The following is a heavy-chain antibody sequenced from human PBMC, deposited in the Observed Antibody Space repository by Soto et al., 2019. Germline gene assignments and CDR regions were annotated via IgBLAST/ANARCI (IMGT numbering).Heavy chain of an antibody. CDR2: IYYSGST. CDR1: GGSISSGDYY. J-gene: IGHJ5*02. V-gene: IGHV4-30-4*01. D-gene: IGHD2-15*01. CDR3: ARAQAAQGWFDP. Sequence: SETLSLTCTVSGGSISSGDYYWSWIRQPPGKGLEWIGYIYYSGSTYYNPSLKSRVTISVDTSKNQFSLKLSSVTAADTAVYYCARAQAAQGWFDPWGQGTLVTVSS.